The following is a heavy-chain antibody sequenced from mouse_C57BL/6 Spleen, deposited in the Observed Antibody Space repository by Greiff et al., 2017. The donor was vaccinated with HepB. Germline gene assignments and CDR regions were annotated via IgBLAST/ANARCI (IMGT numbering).Heavy chain of an antibody. D-gene: IGHD1-1*01. V-gene: IGHV5-9*01. Sequence: EVKLVESGGGLVKPGGSLKLSCAASGFTFSSYTMSWVRQTPEKRLEWVATISGGGGNTYYPDSVKGRFTISRDNAKNTQYLQMSSLRSEDTALYYCASDDYGSRYWGQGTTLTVSS. J-gene: IGHJ2*01. CDR2: ISGGGGNT. CDR1: GFTFSSYT. CDR3: ASDDYGSRY.